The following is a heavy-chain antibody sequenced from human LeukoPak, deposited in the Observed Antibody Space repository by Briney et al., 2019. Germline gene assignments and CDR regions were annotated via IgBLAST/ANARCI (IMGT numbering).Heavy chain of an antibody. CDR2: IWYDGSNK. CDR1: GFTFSSYG. V-gene: IGHV3-33*01. Sequence: GGSLRLSCAASGFTFSSYGMHWVRQAPGKGLEWVAVIWYDGSNKYYADSVKGRFTISRDNSKNTLYLQMNSLRAEDTAVYYCARLAKGLLWFGELKIIRHDAFDIWGQGTMVTVSS. CDR3: ARLAKGLLWFGELKIIRHDAFDI. J-gene: IGHJ3*02. D-gene: IGHD3-10*01.